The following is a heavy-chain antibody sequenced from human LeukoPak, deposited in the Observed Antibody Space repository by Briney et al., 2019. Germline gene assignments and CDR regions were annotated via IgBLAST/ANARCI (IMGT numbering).Heavy chain of an antibody. Sequence: ASVKVSCKTSGYTFSSYGISWVRQAPGQGLEWMGWISVYNGNTNYAQKIQGRVTITRDTSTSTAYMELRSLRSDDTAVYYCARVWLPDAFDIWGQGTMVTVSS. D-gene: IGHD5-24*01. V-gene: IGHV1-18*01. CDR2: ISVYNGNT. J-gene: IGHJ3*02. CDR1: GYTFSSYG. CDR3: ARVWLPDAFDI.